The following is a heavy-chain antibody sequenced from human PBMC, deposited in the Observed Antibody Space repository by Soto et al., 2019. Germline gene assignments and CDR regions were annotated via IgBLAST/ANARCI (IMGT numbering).Heavy chain of an antibody. CDR1: GGTFSTYT. D-gene: IGHD2-15*01. CDR2: IIPIFGTP. V-gene: IGHV1-69*06. CDR3: ARGLECRGYCLDKPTWFAP. J-gene: IGHJ5*02. Sequence: QVQLVQSGAEVKKPGSSVKVSCKASGGTFSTYTFSWVRQAPGQGLEWMGRIIPIFGTPYYAQKFQGRVPLTAAKATSTVYMELSSLRSDDTAVYFCARGLECRGYCLDKPTWFAPWGQGTLVTVSS.